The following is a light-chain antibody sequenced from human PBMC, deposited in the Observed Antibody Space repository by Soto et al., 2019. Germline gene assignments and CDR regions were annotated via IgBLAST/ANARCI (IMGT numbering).Light chain of an antibody. J-gene: IGLJ1*01. CDR3: AAWDDSLNAPV. V-gene: IGLV1-44*01. CDR1: SSNIGSTS. Sequence: QSVLNQPPSASGTPGQTVTISCSGRSSNIGSTSVNWYQQLPGTAPKLLLYTNDQRPSGVPDRFSGSTSGPSASLAISGLQSEDGADYYCAAWDDSLNAPVFGTGTKLTVL. CDR2: TND.